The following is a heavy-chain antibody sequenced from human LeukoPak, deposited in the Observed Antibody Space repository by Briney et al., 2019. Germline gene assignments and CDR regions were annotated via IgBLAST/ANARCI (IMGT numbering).Heavy chain of an antibody. CDR1: GFIFSNYA. CDR2: ISYDGSNK. Sequence: GGSLRLSCAASGFIFSNYAMHWVRQAPGKGLEWVTIISYDGSNKYYADSVKGRFTISRDNSKNTLYLQMSSLRPEDSAVYYCVKTPYSSTWYVGDSWGQGTLVTVSS. J-gene: IGHJ4*02. CDR3: VKTPYSSTWYVGDS. V-gene: IGHV3-30*14. D-gene: IGHD2/OR15-2a*01.